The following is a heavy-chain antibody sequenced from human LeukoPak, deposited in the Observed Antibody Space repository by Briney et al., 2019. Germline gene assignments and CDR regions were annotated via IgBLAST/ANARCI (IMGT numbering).Heavy chain of an antibody. CDR2: ISSSSSTI. D-gene: IGHD3-10*01. CDR1: GFTFSSYS. CDR3: ARAQPFSMVRGVIYFDY. J-gene: IGHJ4*02. V-gene: IGHV3-48*01. Sequence: GGSLRLSCAASGFTFSSYSMNWVRQAPGKGLEWVSYISSSSSTIYYADSVKGRFTISRDNAKNSLYLQMNSLRAEDTAVYYCARAQPFSMVRGVIYFDYWGQGTLVTVSS.